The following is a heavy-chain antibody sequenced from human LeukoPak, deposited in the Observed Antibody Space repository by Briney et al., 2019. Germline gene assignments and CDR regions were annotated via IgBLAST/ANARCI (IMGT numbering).Heavy chain of an antibody. V-gene: IGHV3-23*01. CDR2: ISGSSGST. J-gene: IGHJ3*02. Sequence: GGSLRLSCAASGFTFSSYGMHWVRQAPGKGLEWVSTISGSSGSTYSADSVQGRFTISRDNSEKTLFLQMNSLRAEDTAVYYCAKGLTMIVPDTFDIWGQGTMVTVSS. CDR3: AKGLTMIVPDTFDI. D-gene: IGHD3-22*01. CDR1: GFTFSSYG.